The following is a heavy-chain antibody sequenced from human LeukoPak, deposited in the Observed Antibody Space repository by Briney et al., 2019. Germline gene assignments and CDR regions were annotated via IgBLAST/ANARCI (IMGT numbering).Heavy chain of an antibody. CDR3: ARDRPHDFWSGYSLDAFDI. J-gene: IGHJ3*02. Sequence: SETLSLTCAVYGGSSSGYYWSWIRQPPGKGLEWIGEINHSGSTNYNPSLKSRVTISVDTSKNQFSLKLSSVTAADTAVYYCARDRPHDFWSGYSLDAFDIWGQGTMVTVSS. CDR2: INHSGST. V-gene: IGHV4-34*01. CDR1: GGSSSGYY. D-gene: IGHD3-3*01.